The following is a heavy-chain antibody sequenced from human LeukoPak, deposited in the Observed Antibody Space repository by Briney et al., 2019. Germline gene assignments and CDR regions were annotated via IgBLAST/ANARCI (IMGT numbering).Heavy chain of an antibody. D-gene: IGHD6-19*01. J-gene: IGHJ3*02. CDR2: IIPILGIA. Sequence: SVKVSCKASGGTFSSYAISWVRQAPGQGLEWMGRIIPILGIAYYAQKFQGRVTITADKYTSTAYMELSSLRSEDTAVYYCARVGEQWLVRYDAFDIWGQGTMVTVSS. CDR3: ARVGEQWLVRYDAFDI. CDR1: GGTFSSYA. V-gene: IGHV1-69*04.